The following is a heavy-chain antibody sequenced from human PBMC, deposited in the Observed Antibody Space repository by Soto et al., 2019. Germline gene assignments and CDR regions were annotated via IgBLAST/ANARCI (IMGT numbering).Heavy chain of an antibody. CDR3: ARGGGVYYYDSSGYSN. V-gene: IGHV4-59*01. CDR2: IYYSGST. CDR1: GGSISSYY. D-gene: IGHD3-22*01. Sequence: QVQLQESGPGLVKPSETLSLTCTVSGGSISSYYWSWIRQPPGKGLEWIGYIYYSGSTNYNPSLRSRVTISVAPSKNQFSLKLSSVTAADTAVYYCARGGGVYYYDSSGYSNWGQGTLVTVSS. J-gene: IGHJ4*01.